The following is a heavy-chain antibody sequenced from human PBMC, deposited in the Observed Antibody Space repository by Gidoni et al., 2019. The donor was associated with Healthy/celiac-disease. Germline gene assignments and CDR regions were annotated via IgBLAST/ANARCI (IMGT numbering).Heavy chain of an antibody. CDR1: GGSISSSRYY. J-gene: IGHJ5*02. CDR2: IYYSGST. CDR3: ARDAGP. Sequence: QLQPQESAPALVKPSETLSPTCPVSGGSISSSRYYWGWTRQPPGKGLEWIGSIYYSGSTYYNPSLKSRVTISVDTSKNQFSLKLSSVTAADTAVYYCARDAGPWGQGTLVTVSS. V-gene: IGHV4-39*07.